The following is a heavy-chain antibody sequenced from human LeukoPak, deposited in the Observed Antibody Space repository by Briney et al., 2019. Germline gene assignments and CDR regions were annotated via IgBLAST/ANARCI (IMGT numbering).Heavy chain of an antibody. CDR2: IYYSGST. J-gene: IGHJ4*02. CDR3: ARSLYYYGSGGPFDY. Sequence: ASETLSLTCTVSGGSISSYYWSWIRQPPGEGLEWIGYIYYSGSTNYNPSLKSRVTISVDTSKNQFSLKLSSVTAADTAVYYCARSLYYYGSGGPFDYWGQGTLVTVSS. CDR1: GGSISSYY. V-gene: IGHV4-59*01. D-gene: IGHD3-10*01.